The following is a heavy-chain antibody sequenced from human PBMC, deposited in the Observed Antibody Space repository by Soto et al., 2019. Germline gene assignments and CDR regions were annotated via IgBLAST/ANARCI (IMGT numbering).Heavy chain of an antibody. J-gene: IGHJ5*02. CDR1: GGSFSGYY. CDR3: ARIVVVVAATQRWFDP. D-gene: IGHD2-15*01. V-gene: IGHV4-34*01. CDR2: INHSGST. Sequence: SETLSLTCAISGGSFSGYYWSWIRQPPGRGLEWIGEINHSGSTNDNPSLKSRVTISVDTSKNQFSLKLSSVTAADTAVYYCARIVVVVAATQRWFDPWGQGTLVTVS.